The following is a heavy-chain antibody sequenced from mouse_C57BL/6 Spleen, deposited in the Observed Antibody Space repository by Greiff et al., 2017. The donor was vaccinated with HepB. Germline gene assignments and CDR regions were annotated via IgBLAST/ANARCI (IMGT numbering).Heavy chain of an antibody. D-gene: IGHD1-1*01. CDR3: ARDYGSSSFAY. CDR1: GYTFTSYW. Sequence: PLQPPGAELVKPGASLKLSCKASGYTFTSYWMPWVKHRPGQGLEWIGMIHPNSGSTNYNEKFKSKATLTVDKSSSTAYMQLSSLPSEDSAVYYCARDYGSSSFAYWGQGTLVTVSA. J-gene: IGHJ3*01. V-gene: IGHV1-64*01. CDR2: IHPNSGST.